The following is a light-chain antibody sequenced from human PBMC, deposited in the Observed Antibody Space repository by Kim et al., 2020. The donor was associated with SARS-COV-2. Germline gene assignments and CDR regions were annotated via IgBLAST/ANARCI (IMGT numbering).Light chain of an antibody. CDR3: SSYTGRTTWV. Sequence: GRSVTISCTRTSSDIGGYNLVSCYQQPPATAPPLVIYEVTYRPSGVPPRFSGCKSGNTASLTISGLQADDEADYYCSSYTGRTTWVFGGGTQVTVL. J-gene: IGLJ3*02. CDR2: EVT. CDR1: SSDIGGYNL. V-gene: IGLV2-18*02.